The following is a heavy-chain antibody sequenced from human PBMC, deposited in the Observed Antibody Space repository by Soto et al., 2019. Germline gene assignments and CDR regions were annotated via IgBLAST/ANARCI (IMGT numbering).Heavy chain of an antibody. Sequence: SETLSLTCTVSGGSISSSSYYWGWIRQPPGKGLEWIGSIYYSGSTYYNPSLKSRVTISVDTSKNQFSLKLSSVTAADTAVYYCARLFDYYDSSGYGVGTLFFDYWGQGTLVTVSS. CDR1: GGSISSSSYY. D-gene: IGHD3-22*01. V-gene: IGHV4-39*01. CDR2: IYYSGST. J-gene: IGHJ4*02. CDR3: ARLFDYYDSSGYGVGTLFFDY.